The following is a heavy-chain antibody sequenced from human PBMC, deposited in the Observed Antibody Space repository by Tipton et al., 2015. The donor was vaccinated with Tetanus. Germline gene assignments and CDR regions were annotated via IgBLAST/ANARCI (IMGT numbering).Heavy chain of an antibody. D-gene: IGHD3-9*01. CDR1: GFAFSSYS. CDR2: ISPRATYR. CDR3: ARVHVGLTEPCDY. J-gene: IGHJ4*02. Sequence: GSLRLSCAASGFAFSSYSMNWVRQAPGKGLEWVSSISPRATYRYYADSVKGRFTISRDDAKNSLFLQMNSLRVEDTAAYFCARVHVGLTEPCDYWGQGILVTVSS. V-gene: IGHV3-21*01.